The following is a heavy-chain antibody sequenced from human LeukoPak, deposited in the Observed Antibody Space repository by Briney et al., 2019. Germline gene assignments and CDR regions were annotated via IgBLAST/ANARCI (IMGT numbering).Heavy chain of an antibody. CDR3: ARGSSSSPNDY. CDR2: MNPNSGNT. V-gene: IGHV1-8*03. J-gene: IGHJ4*02. Sequence: ASVKVSFKASGYTFTSYDINWVRQATGQGLEWMGWMNPNSGNTGYAQKFQGRVTITRNTSISTAYMELSSLRSEDTAVYYCARGSSSSPNDYWGQGTLVTVSS. D-gene: IGHD6-13*01. CDR1: GYTFTSYD.